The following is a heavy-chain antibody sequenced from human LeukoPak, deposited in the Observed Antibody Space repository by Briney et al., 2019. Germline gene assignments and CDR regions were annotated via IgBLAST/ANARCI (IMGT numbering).Heavy chain of an antibody. J-gene: IGHJ4*02. CDR3: ARVTEVGYCSGGSCQSPPLFDY. CDR1: GGTVRTYA. CDR2: ISAYNGNT. Sequence: AASVKVSCKASGGTVRTYAISWVRQAPGQGLEWMGWISAYNGNTNYAQKLQGRVTMTTDTSTSTAYMELRSLRSDDTAVYYCARVTEVGYCSGGSCQSPPLFDYWGQGTLVTVSS. D-gene: IGHD2-15*01. V-gene: IGHV1-18*01.